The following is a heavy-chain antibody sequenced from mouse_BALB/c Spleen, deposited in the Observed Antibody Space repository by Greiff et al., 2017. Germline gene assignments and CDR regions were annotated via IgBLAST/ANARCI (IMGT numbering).Heavy chain of an antibody. D-gene: IGHD1-1*01. CDR3: ARDGSLDY. V-gene: IGHV1-69*02. J-gene: IGHJ2*01. CDR2: IDPSDSYT. CDR1: GYTFTSYW. Sequence: QVQLQQPGAELVKPGASVKLSCKASGYTFTSYWMHWVKQRPGQGLEWIGEIDPSDSYTNYNQKFKGKATLTVDKSSSTAYMQLISLTSEDSAVYYCARDGSLDYWGQGTTLTVSS.